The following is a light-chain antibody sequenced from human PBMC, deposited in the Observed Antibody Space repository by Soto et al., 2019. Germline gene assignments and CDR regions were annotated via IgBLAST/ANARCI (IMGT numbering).Light chain of an antibody. CDR3: QRYNNWPPT. J-gene: IGKJ5*01. CDR2: GAS. Sequence: EIVMTQSPATLSVYPGERATLSCRASHSVSSNLAWYQQKPGQAPRLLIYGASTRATGIPARFSGSRSGTEFTLTISSLQSEDFAVYYCQRYNNWPPTFGQGTRLEIK. CDR1: HSVSSN. V-gene: IGKV3-15*01.